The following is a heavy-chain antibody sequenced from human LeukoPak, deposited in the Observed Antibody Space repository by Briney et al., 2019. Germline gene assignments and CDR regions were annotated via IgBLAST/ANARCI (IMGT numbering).Heavy chain of an antibody. CDR2: ISWNSGSI. CDR3: AKSLRAVRGAELDY. CDR1: GFTFDDYA. V-gene: IGHV3-9*01. J-gene: IGHJ4*02. Sequence: PGGSLRLSCAASGFTFDDYAMHWVRQAPGKGLEWVSGISWNSGSIGYADSVKGRFTISRDNAKNSLYLQTNSLRVEDTALYYCAKSLRAVRGAELDYWGQGTLVTVSS. D-gene: IGHD3-10*01.